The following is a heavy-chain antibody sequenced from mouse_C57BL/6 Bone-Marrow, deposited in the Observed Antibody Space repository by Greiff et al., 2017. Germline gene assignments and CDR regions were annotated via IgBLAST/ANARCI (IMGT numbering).Heavy chain of an antibody. V-gene: IGHV5-9-1*02. CDR1: GFTFSSYA. J-gene: IGHJ2*01. CDR3: TRFYDYDRGFDY. Sequence: EVQLQESGEGLVKPGGSLKLSCAASGFTFSSYAMSWVRQTPEKRLEWVAYISSGGDYIYYADTVKGRFTFSGDNARNTLYLQMSSLKSEDTAMYYCTRFYDYDRGFDYWGPGTTLTVSS. CDR2: ISSGGDYI. D-gene: IGHD2-4*01.